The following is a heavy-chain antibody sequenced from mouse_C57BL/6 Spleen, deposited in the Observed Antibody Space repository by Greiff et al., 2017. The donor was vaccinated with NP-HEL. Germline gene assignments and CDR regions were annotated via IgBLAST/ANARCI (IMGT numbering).Heavy chain of an antibody. CDR3: ARREYYYGSSHNYYAMDY. D-gene: IGHD1-1*01. J-gene: IGHJ4*01. CDR2: IFPGSGST. Sequence: QVQLQQSGPELVKPGASVKISCKASGYTFTDYYINWVKQRPGQGLEWIGWIFPGSGSTYYNEKFKGKATLTVDKSSSTAYMLLSSLTSEDSAVYFCARREYYYGSSHNYYAMDYWGQGTSVTVSS. CDR1: GYTFTDYY. V-gene: IGHV1-75*01.